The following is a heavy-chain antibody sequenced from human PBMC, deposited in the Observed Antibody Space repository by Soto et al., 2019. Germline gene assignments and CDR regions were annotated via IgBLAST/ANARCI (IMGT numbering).Heavy chain of an antibody. Sequence: SETLSLTCTVSGGSISSYYWSWIRQHPGKGLEWIGYIYYSGSTNYNPSLKSRDTISVDTSKNQFSLKLSSVTAADTAVYYWGRERRMTAVTTEANWFAPWGRGTLVTVSS. CDR1: GGSISSYY. J-gene: IGHJ5*02. D-gene: IGHD4-17*01. CDR3: GRERRMTAVTTEANWFAP. V-gene: IGHV4-59*01. CDR2: IYYSGST.